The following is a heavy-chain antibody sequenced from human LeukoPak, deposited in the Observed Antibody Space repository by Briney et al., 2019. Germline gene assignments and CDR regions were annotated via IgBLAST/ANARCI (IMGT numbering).Heavy chain of an antibody. V-gene: IGHV4-39*07. CDR1: GGSISSSSYY. CDR2: IYYSGTT. CDR3: ARGFDYGEDAFDI. J-gene: IGHJ3*02. D-gene: IGHD4-17*01. Sequence: SETLSLTCTVSGGSISSSSYYWGWIRQPPGKGLEWIGSIYYSGTTYYNPSLKSRVTISLDTSKNQFSLKLSSVTAADTAVYYCARGFDYGEDAFDIWGQGTMVTVSS.